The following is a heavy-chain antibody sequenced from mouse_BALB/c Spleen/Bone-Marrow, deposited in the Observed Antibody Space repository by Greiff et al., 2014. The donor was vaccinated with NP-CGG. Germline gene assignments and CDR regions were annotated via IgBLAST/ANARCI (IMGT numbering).Heavy chain of an antibody. CDR1: GYTFTSYW. J-gene: IGHJ1*01. CDR3: TRGDCDWYFDV. V-gene: IGHV1S127*01. Sequence: VKLVESGAELVKPGASVKMSCKASGYTFTSYWMHWVKQRPGQGLEWIGVIDPSDSYTSYNQKFKGKATLTVDTSSSTAYMQLSSLTSEDSAVYYCTRGDCDWYFDVWGAGTTVTVSS. CDR2: IDPSDSYT.